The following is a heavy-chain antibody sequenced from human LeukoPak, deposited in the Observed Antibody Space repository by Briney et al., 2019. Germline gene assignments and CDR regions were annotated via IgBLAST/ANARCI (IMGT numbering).Heavy chain of an antibody. Sequence: SETLSLTCTVSGGSISSYYWSWIRQPPGKGLEWIGYICYSGSTNYNPSLKSRVTISVDTSKNQFSLKLSSVTAADTAVYYCARHWAAAGLDYWGQGTLVTVSS. CDR1: GGSISSYY. CDR2: ICYSGST. CDR3: ARHWAAAGLDY. J-gene: IGHJ4*02. D-gene: IGHD6-13*01. V-gene: IGHV4-59*08.